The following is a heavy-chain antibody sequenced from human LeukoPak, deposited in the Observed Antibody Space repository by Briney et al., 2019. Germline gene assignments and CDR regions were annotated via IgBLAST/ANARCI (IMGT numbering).Heavy chain of an antibody. V-gene: IGHV3-11*01. J-gene: IGHJ4*02. Sequence: NPGRSLRLSCAASGFTFSDYYMSWIRQAAGEGLEWVSYISSSGSTIYYADSVKGRFTISRDNAKNSLYLQMNSLRAEDTAVYYCAGYDSSGYYSYYFDYWGQGTLVTVSS. CDR2: ISSSGSTI. CDR1: GFTFSDYY. CDR3: AGYDSSGYYSYYFDY. D-gene: IGHD3-22*01.